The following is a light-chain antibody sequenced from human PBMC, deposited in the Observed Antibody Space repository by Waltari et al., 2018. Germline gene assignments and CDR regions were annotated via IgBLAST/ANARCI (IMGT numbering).Light chain of an antibody. CDR3: SSYTSSNSLYV. V-gene: IGLV2-14*03. Sequence: QSALTQPASVSGSPGQSITVPCTGTNRDVGGDNYVPWYQQHPGRAPKLMIYDVTGRPSGVSNRFSGSKSGNTASLTISGLQPEDEADYYCSSYTSSNSLYVFGSGTKVTVL. CDR2: DVT. J-gene: IGLJ1*01. CDR1: NRDVGGDNY.